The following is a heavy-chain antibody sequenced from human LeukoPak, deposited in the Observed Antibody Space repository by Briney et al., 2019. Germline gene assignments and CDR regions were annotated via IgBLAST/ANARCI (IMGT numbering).Heavy chain of an antibody. D-gene: IGHD3-22*01. CDR2: INPNSGGT. CDR1: GYTFTGYY. Sequence: ASVKVSCKASGYTFTGYYMHWVRQAPGQGLEWMGWINPNSGGTNYAQKFQGRVTMTRDTSISTAYMELSRLRSDDTAVYYCASLRIYYDSSGLLRGFDYWGQGTLVTVSS. J-gene: IGHJ4*02. CDR3: ASLRIYYDSSGLLRGFDY. V-gene: IGHV1-2*02.